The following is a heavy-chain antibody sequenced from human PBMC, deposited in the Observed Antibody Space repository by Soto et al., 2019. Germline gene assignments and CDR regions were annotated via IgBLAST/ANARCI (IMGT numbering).Heavy chain of an antibody. V-gene: IGHV1-18*01. D-gene: IGHD2-15*01. Sequence: ASVKVSCKGFGYTFTKYGINWVRQAPGQGLEWVGWISPYSGYTHSAQKFQGRLTLTTDTAASTAYMELEGLRSADTALYFCAREATALILAAQPSHFDSWGQGTLVTVSS. CDR1: GYTFTKYG. CDR2: ISPYSGYT. CDR3: AREATALILAAQPSHFDS. J-gene: IGHJ4*02.